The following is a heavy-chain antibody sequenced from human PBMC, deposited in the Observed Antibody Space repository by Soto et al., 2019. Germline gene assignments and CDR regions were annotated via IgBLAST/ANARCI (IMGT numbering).Heavy chain of an antibody. CDR2: IYYSGST. J-gene: IGHJ4*02. V-gene: IGHV4-39*01. D-gene: IGHD3-22*01. Sequence: LSLTCTVSGGSISSSSYYWGWIRQPPGKGLEWIGSIYYSGSTYYNPSLKSRVTISVDTSKNQFSLKLSSVTAADTAVYYCATTPSYDSSGYYHPTIDYWGQGTLVTVSS. CDR1: GGSISSSSYY. CDR3: ATTPSYDSSGYYHPTIDY.